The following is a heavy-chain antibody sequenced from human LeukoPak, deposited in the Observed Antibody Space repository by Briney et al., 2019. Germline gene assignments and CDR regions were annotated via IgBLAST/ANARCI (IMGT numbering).Heavy chain of an antibody. V-gene: IGHV3-11*01. CDR3: ARDSPVAAAGTTGAYYYYYGMDV. CDR1: GFTFSDYY. CDR2: ISSSGSTI. Sequence: PGGSLRLSCAASGFTFSDYYMSWIRQAPGKGLEWVSYISSSGSTIYYADSVKGRFTISRDNAKNSLYLQMNSLRAEDTAVYYCARDSPVAAAGTTGAYYYYYGMDVWAKGPRSPSP. D-gene: IGHD6-13*01. J-gene: IGHJ6*02.